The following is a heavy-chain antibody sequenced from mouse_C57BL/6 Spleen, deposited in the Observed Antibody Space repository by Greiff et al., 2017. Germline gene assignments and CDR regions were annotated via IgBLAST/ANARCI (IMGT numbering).Heavy chain of an antibody. Sequence: VQLQQPGAELVRPGPSVKLSCKASGYTFTSYWMHWVKQRPGQGLEWIGVIDPSDSYTNYNQKFKGKATLTVATSSSTAYMQLSSLTSEDSAVYYCADGDYEGVYAMDYWGQGTSVTVSS. CDR2: IDPSDSYT. J-gene: IGHJ4*01. V-gene: IGHV1-59*01. CDR1: GYTFTSYW. CDR3: ADGDYEGVYAMDY. D-gene: IGHD2-13*01.